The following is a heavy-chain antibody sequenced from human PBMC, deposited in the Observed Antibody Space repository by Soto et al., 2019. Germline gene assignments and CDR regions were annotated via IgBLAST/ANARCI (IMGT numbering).Heavy chain of an antibody. CDR3: ARAKMSGWSSWYISNYYYYYGMDF. CDR2: IIPIFGTA. Sequence: GASVKVSCKASGGTFSSYAISWVRQAPGQGLEWMGGIIPIFGTANYAQKFQGRVTITADESTSTAYMELSSLRSEDTAVYYCARAKMSGWSSWYISNYYYYYGMDFWGQRTTVTVSS. CDR1: GGTFSSYA. V-gene: IGHV1-69*13. D-gene: IGHD6-13*01. J-gene: IGHJ6*02.